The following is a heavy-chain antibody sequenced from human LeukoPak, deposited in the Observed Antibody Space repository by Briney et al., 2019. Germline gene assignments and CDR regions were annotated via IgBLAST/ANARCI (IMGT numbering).Heavy chain of an antibody. V-gene: IGHV4-59*01. Sequence: SETLSLTCTVSGGSIISYYWSWIRQPPGKGLEWIGYIDYSGSTNYNPSLKSRVTISVDTSKNQFSLKLSSVTAADTAVYYCARPTRSFGMDVWGQGTTVTVSS. CDR1: GGSIISYY. CDR3: ARPTRSFGMDV. J-gene: IGHJ6*02. D-gene: IGHD1-26*01. CDR2: IDYSGST.